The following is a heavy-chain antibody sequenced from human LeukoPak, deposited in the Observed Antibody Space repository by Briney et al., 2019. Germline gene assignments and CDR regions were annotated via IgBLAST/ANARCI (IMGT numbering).Heavy chain of an antibody. J-gene: IGHJ4*02. CDR3: ARARGSGSYLDY. Sequence: ASVKVSCKASGYTFTGYYMHWVRQAPGQRLEWMGWINAGNGNTKYSQEFQGRVTITRDTSASTAYMELSSLRSEDMAVYYCARARGSGSYLDYWGQGTLVTVSS. D-gene: IGHD1-26*01. CDR2: INAGNGNT. V-gene: IGHV1-3*03. CDR1: GYTFTGYY.